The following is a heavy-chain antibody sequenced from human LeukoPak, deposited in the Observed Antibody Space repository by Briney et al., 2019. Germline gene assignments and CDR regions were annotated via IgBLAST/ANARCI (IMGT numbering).Heavy chain of an antibody. Sequence: SETLSLTCTVSGGPITSDGHYSSWIRQHPGNGLEWIGYIYYNGNTYYNPSLKSRVTISVDTSKNQFSLNLSSVTAADTAVYYCARGGLWWFDPWGQGTLVTVSS. CDR3: ARGGLWWFDP. D-gene: IGHD2-21*01. V-gene: IGHV4-31*03. J-gene: IGHJ5*02. CDR1: GGPITSDGHY. CDR2: IYYNGNT.